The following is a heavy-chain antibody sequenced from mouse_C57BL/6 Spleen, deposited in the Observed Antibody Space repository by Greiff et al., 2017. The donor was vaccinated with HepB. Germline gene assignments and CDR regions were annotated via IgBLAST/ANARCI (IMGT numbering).Heavy chain of an antibody. J-gene: IGHJ4*01. CDR2: INPSSGYT. CDR3: AREGWFYAMDY. D-gene: IGHD1-1*02. CDR1: GYTFTSYT. V-gene: IGHV1-4*01. Sequence: QVQLKESGAELARPGASVKMSCKASGYTFTSYTMHWVKQRPGQGLEWIGYINPSSGYTKYNQKFKDKATLTADKSSSTAYMQLSSLTSEDSAVYYCAREGWFYAMDYWGQGTSVTVSS.